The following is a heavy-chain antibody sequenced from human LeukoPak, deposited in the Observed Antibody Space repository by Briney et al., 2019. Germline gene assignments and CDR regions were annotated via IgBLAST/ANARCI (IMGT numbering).Heavy chain of an antibody. Sequence: GGSLRLSCAASGFTFNSYGIHWVRQAPGKGLEWVSAISGSGGSTYYADSVKGRFTISRDNSKNTLYLQMNSLRAEDTAVYYCAKDQGAAGYWGQGTLVTVSS. CDR3: AKDQGAAGY. CDR1: GFTFNSYG. CDR2: ISGSGGST. V-gene: IGHV3-23*01. D-gene: IGHD6-13*01. J-gene: IGHJ4*02.